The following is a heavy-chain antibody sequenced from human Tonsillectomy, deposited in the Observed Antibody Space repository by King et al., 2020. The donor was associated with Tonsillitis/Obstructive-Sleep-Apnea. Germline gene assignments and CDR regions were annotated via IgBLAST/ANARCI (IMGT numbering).Heavy chain of an antibody. CDR1: GYTFTSYW. CDR2: IDPTDSYI. CDR3: ARLDTGDDFYKYAMDV. Sequence: VQLVESGAEVKKPGESLRISCKGSGYTFTSYWINWVRQMPGKGLEWMGRIDPTDSYINYSPSFQGHVTMSVDKSISIAYLQWSSLQASDTAMFYCARLDTGDDFYKYAMDVWGQGTTVTVSS. D-gene: IGHD5-12*01. V-gene: IGHV5-10-1*03. J-gene: IGHJ6*02.